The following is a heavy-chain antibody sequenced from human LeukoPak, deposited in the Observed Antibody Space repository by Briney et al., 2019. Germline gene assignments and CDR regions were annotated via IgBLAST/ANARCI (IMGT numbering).Heavy chain of an antibody. CDR1: GFTFSSYG. CDR2: IKEDGGEL. J-gene: IGHJ4*02. CDR3: ARGVVVDY. Sequence: GGSLRLSCAASGFTFSSYGTHWVRQAPGKGLEWVANIKEDGGELNYVDSVKGRFTISRDDAKNSLFLQMNGLRAEDTAVYYCARGVVVDYWGQGALVTVSS. V-gene: IGHV3-7*01. D-gene: IGHD2-15*01.